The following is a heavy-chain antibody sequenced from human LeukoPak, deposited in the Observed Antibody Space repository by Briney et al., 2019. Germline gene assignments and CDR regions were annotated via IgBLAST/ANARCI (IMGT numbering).Heavy chain of an antibody. Sequence: TGGSLRLSCAASGFTFSSYWMSWMRQAPGKGLEWVANIKYDGNEEYYVDSVKGRFTISRDNAKNSLYLQLNSLRVEDTAVYYCKSGGAAPGNFDYWGQGALVTVSS. CDR3: KSGGAAPGNFDY. CDR1: GFTFSSYW. J-gene: IGHJ4*02. CDR2: IKYDGNEE. D-gene: IGHD6-13*01. V-gene: IGHV3-7*01.